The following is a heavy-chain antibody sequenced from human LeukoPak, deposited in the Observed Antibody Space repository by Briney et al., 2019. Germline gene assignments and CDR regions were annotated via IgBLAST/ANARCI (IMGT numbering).Heavy chain of an antibody. V-gene: IGHV4-4*07. CDR1: GGSISSYY. J-gene: IGHJ5*02. CDR2: IFSSGST. CDR3: ARAAEGTWFDP. Sequence: SETLSLTCTVSGGSISSYYWSWIRQPPGKGLEWIGRIFSSGSTNYNPSLKSRVTMSLDTSENQFSLKLSSATAADTAVYYCARAAEGTWFDPWGQGTLVTVSS. D-gene: IGHD1-1*01.